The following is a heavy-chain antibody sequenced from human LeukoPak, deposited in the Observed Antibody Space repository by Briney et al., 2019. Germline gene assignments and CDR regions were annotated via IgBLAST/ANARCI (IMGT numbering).Heavy chain of an antibody. CDR2: INPNSGGT. J-gene: IGHJ4*02. V-gene: IGHV1-2*06. Sequence: ASVKVSCKASGYTFTGYYMHWVRQAPGQGLEWMGRINPNSGGTNYAQKFQGRVAMTRDTSISTAYMELSRLRSDDTAVYYCARDLGYDSSGYRDYWGQGTLVTVSS. CDR3: ARDLGYDSSGYRDY. CDR1: GYTFTGYY. D-gene: IGHD3-22*01.